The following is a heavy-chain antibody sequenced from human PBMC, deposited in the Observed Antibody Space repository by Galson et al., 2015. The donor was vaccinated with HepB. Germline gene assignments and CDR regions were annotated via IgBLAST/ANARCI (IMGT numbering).Heavy chain of an antibody. V-gene: IGHV7-4-1*02. D-gene: IGHD5-18*01. J-gene: IGHJ4*02. CDR2: INTNTGNP. Sequence: VRQAPGQGLEWMGWINTNTGNPTYAQGFTGRFVFSLDTSVSTAYLQISSLKAEDTAVYYCAREGPRYSYDYWGQGTLVTVSS. CDR3: AREGPRYSYDY.